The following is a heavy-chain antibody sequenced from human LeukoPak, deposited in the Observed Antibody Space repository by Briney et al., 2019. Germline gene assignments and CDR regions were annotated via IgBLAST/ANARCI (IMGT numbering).Heavy chain of an antibody. J-gene: IGHJ3*02. CDR3: ARGGILLWFGDGPRAAFDI. D-gene: IGHD3-10*01. Sequence: SETLSLTCTVSGGSISSYYWSWIRQPPGKGLEWIGYIYYSGSTNYDPSLKSRVTISVDTSKNQFSLQLSSVTAADTAVYYCARGGILLWFGDGPRAAFDIWGQGTMVTVSS. CDR1: GGSISSYY. CDR2: IYYSGST. V-gene: IGHV4-59*01.